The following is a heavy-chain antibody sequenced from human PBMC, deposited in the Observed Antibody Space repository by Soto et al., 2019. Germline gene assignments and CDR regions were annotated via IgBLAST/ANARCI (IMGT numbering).Heavy chain of an antibody. CDR3: ARVPDY. CDR1: GGSISNYD. Sequence: SETLSLICTVSGGSISNYDWSWIRQPPGERLEWVGYIYNSETTNYNPSLESRVTVSVDTSKNQFSLKLSSVTAADTAVYYCARVPDYWGQGTLVTSPQ. CDR2: IYNSETT. V-gene: IGHV4-59*12. J-gene: IGHJ4*02.